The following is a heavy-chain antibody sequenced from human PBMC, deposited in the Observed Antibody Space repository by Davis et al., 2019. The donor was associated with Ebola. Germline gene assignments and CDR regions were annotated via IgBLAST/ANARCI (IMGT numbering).Heavy chain of an antibody. Sequence: SETLSPTFAVPDGSISSYYWSWIRQPPGKGLAWMEQINHDGITRYNPSLKSRVSMSVDTSKKQFSLKVTSVTGADTAVYYCARGLFWSGLDVGRQGTTVTVSS. CDR2: INHDGIT. D-gene: IGHD1-1*01. V-gene: IGHV4-34*01. CDR1: DGSISSYY. J-gene: IGHJ6*02. CDR3: ARGLFWSGLDV.